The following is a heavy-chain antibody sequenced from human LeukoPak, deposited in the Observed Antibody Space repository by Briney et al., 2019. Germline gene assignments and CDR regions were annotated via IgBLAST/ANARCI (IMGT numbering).Heavy chain of an antibody. V-gene: IGHV3-11*04. CDR3: ARSYSSSWYEYYYYYYMDV. J-gene: IGHJ6*03. CDR2: ISSTVSAI. CDR1: GFTFSDYY. Sequence: GGSLRLSCAASGFTFSDYYMSWIRQAPGKGLGWVSYISSTVSAIYSADSVTGRFTISRDNAKNSLYLQMNSQRAEDTAVYYCARSYSSSWYEYYYYYYMDVWGKGTTVTVSS. D-gene: IGHD6-13*01.